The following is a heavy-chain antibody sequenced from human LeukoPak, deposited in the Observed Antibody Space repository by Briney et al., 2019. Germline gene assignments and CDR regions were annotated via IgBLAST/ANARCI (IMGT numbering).Heavy chain of an antibody. CDR2: IIPILGIA. D-gene: IGHD6-19*01. CDR1: GGTFSSYA. Sequence: SVKVSCKASGGTFSSYAISWVRQAPGQGLEWMGRIIPILGIANYAQKFQGRVTITADKSTSTAYMELSSLRSEDTAVYYCARDRGVGVAQGGFDYWGQGTLVTVSS. CDR3: ARDRGVGVAQGGFDY. V-gene: IGHV1-69*04. J-gene: IGHJ4*02.